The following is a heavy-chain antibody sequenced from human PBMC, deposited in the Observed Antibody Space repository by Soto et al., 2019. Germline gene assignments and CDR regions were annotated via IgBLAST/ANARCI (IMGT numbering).Heavy chain of an antibody. CDR3: ARTDTTYYYDSSGYYPFDY. Sequence: EASAKVSCTASGYTFSSYYMYWVRRAPGQGLEWMGIINPSGGSTSYAQKFQGRVTMTRDTSTSTAYMELSSLRSDDTAVYHCARTDTTYYYDSSGYYPFDYWGQGTLVTVSS. J-gene: IGHJ4*02. V-gene: IGHV1-46*01. CDR1: GYTFSSYY. D-gene: IGHD3-22*01. CDR2: INPSGGST.